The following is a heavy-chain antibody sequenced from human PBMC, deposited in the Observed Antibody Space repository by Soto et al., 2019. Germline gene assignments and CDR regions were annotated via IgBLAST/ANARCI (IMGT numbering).Heavy chain of an antibody. CDR2: INPKSGGT. CDR3: ARGDSTDCSNGVCSFFYNHDMDV. J-gene: IGHJ6*02. Sequence: ASVKVSCKASGYSFTDYHIHWVRQAPGQGLEWLGRINPKSGGTSTAQKFQGWVTMTTDTSISTASMELTRLTSDDTTIYYCARGDSTDCSNGVCSFFYNHDMDVWGQGTTVTV. V-gene: IGHV1-2*04. D-gene: IGHD2-8*01. CDR1: GYSFTDYH.